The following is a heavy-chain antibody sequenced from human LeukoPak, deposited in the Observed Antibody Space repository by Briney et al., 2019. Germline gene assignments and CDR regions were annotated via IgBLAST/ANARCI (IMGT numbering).Heavy chain of an antibody. CDR2: INWSGGST. CDR1: GFTFDDYG. CDR3: ARDSPGYGSYSD. J-gene: IGHJ4*02. Sequence: GGSLRLSCAASGFTFDDYGMSWVRQAPRKGLEWVSGINWSGGSTGYADSVRGRFTISRDNAENSLYLQIYSLRAEDTGVYYCARDSPGYGSYSDWGQGTLVTVSS. D-gene: IGHD1-26*01. V-gene: IGHV3-20*04.